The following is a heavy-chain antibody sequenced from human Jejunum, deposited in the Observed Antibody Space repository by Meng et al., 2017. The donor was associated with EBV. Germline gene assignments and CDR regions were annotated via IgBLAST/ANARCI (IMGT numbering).Heavy chain of an antibody. CDR1: GFSFSSYG. CDR2: ISSSGFNK. D-gene: IGHD5-12*01. CDR3: AKDRVATIFDS. J-gene: IGHJ4*02. V-gene: IGHV3-30*18. Sequence: VQLVESGGGVVQPGRSLRLSCAASGFSFSSYGMHWVRQAPGKGLEWVAFISSSGFNKDYSDSVKGRFTISRDTSKNTLYLQMNSLRAEDTAVYFCAKDRVATIFDSWGQGTLVTVSS.